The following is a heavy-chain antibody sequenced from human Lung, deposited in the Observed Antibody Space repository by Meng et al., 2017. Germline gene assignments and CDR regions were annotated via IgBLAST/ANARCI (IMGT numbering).Heavy chain of an antibody. V-gene: IGHV4-4*07. CDR2: IYTSGST. CDR1: GGSTSSYY. CDR3: ARETIGNLRTYYFDY. D-gene: IGHD4-23*01. J-gene: IGHJ4*02. Sequence: SETLSLTCTVSGGSTSSYYWSWIRQLAGKGLEWIGRIYTSGSTNYNPSLKSRVTMSVDTSKNQFSLKLSSVTAADTAVYYCARETIGNLRTYYFDYWGQGTLVTVSS.